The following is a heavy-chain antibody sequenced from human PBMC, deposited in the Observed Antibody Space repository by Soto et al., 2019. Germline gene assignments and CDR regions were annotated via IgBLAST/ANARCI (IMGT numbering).Heavy chain of an antibody. CDR3: ARSYDILTGFNPYYYYGMDV. J-gene: IGHJ6*02. CDR1: GFTFSSYS. D-gene: IGHD3-9*01. V-gene: IGHV3-48*02. CDR2: ISSSSSTI. Sequence: GGSLRLSCAASGFTFSSYSMNWVRQAPGKGLEWVSYISSSSSTIYYADSVKGRFTISRDNAKNSLYLQMNSLRDEDTAVYYCARSYDILTGFNPYYYYGMDVWGQGTTVTVSS.